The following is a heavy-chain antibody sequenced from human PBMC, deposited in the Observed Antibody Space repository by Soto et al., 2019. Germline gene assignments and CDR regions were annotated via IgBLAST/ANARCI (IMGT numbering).Heavy chain of an antibody. Sequence: GEPLKISCKCSGYSCTSYSMGLVRQMPGKGLEWMGIIYPGDSDTRYSPSFQGQVTISADKSISTAYLQWSSLKASDTAMYYCARHSLSSGGYYGPWGQGTLVTVSS. D-gene: IGHD3-3*01. CDR2: IYPGDSDT. J-gene: IGHJ5*02. CDR3: ARHSLSSGGYYGP. CDR1: GYSCTSYS. V-gene: IGHV5-51*01.